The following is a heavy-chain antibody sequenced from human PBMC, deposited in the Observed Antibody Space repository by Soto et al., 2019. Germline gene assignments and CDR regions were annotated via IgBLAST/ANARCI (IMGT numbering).Heavy chain of an antibody. CDR2: IKQDGSEK. V-gene: IGHV3-7*01. CDR1: GFTLSSYW. Sequence: EVQLVESGGGLVQPGGSLRLSCAASGFTLSSYWMNWVRQAPGKGLEWVANIKQDGSEKYYVDSVKGRFIISRDNAKNSLYLQLNSLRAEDTAVYYCPRDADASGWYHYGMDVWGQGALVTVSS. D-gene: IGHD6-19*01. CDR3: PRDADASGWYHYGMDV. J-gene: IGHJ6*02.